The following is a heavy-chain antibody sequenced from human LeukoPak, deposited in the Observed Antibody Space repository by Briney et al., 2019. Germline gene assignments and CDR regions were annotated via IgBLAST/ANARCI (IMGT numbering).Heavy chain of an antibody. D-gene: IGHD3-22*01. CDR1: GGTFSSYT. Sequence: SVKVSCKASGGTFSSYTISWVRQAPGQGLEWMGRIIPILGIANYAQKFQGRVTITADKSTSTAYMELSSLRSEDTAVYYCAREVYYDSSGYYNWGQGTLVTVSS. V-gene: IGHV1-69*04. J-gene: IGHJ4*02. CDR3: AREVYYDSSGYYN. CDR2: IIPILGIA.